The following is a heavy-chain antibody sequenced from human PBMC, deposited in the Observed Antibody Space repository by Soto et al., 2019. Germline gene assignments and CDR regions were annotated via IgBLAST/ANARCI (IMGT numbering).Heavy chain of an antibody. CDR2: ISHDGNKK. D-gene: IGHD3-3*01. Sequence: VQLVESGGGVVQPGTSLRLSCAVIGLTPRNFVIYDMNWVRQAPGKGLEWVAGISHDGNKKYYSDSLKDRFTISRDNSKSTLFLEMSSLSAEDSAVYFCAKAGHAFWPNYVQKGVHFDSWGQGTLVTVSS. CDR1: GLTPRNFVIYD. J-gene: IGHJ4*02. V-gene: IGHV3-30*18. CDR3: AKAGHAFWPNYVQKGVHFDS.